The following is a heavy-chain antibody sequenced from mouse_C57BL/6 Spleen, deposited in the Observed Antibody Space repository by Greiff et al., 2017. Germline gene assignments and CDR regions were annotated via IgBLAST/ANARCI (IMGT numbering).Heavy chain of an antibody. V-gene: IGHV1-59*01. CDR3: ASRYYGYAMDY. CDR2: IDSSDSYT. CDR1: GYTFTSYW. D-gene: IGHD1-1*01. Sequence: QVQLQQSGAELVRPGTSVKLSCTASGYTFTSYWMHWVKQRPGQGLEWIGVIDSSDSYTNYNPQFKGKATLTVDTTSSTAYMLLSSLTSEVSAFYYCASRYYGYAMDYWGQGTSVTVSS. J-gene: IGHJ4*01.